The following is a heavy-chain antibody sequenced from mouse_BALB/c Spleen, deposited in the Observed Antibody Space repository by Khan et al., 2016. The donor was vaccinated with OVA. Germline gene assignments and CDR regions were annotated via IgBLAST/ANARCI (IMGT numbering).Heavy chain of an antibody. CDR2: INPSNGGT. CDR1: GYSFTSYY. Sequence: VQLKQSGAELVKPGASVRLSCTASGYSFTSYYLYWVKQRPGQGLEWIGDINPSNGGTNFNEKFKNKATLTVDKSSSTAYIQLNSLTSDDSAVYYCTRSGYGSFAYWGQGTLVTVSA. D-gene: IGHD2-2*01. CDR3: TRSGYGSFAY. V-gene: IGHV1S81*02. J-gene: IGHJ3*01.